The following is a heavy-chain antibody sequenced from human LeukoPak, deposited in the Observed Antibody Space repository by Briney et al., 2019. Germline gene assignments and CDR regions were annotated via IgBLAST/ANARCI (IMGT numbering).Heavy chain of an antibody. V-gene: IGHV3-23*01. Sequence: VGLLRLSCAGSGFNLRIYAMIWVPHASGKALGCVTAILPSDHTYYADAVKGRFTISRDDSKNTLDLHMSSLRAEDTALYYCAKDHPSAGWPAFDSWGQGTLVTVSS. CDR3: AKDHPSAGWPAFDS. CDR2: ILPSDHT. D-gene: IGHD2-15*01. CDR1: GFNLRIYA. J-gene: IGHJ4*02.